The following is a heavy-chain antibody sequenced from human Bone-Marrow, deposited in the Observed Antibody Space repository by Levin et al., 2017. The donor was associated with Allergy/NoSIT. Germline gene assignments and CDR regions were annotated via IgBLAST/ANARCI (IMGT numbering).Heavy chain of an antibody. CDR2: IRWDSGTT. D-gene: IGHD4-17*01. J-gene: IGHJ4*02. V-gene: IGHV3-9*01. Sequence: SCAASGFPFEDYAMHWVRQAPGKGLEWVSGIRWDSGTTGYGDSVKGRFTISRDNAKKTLYLQMNSLRGDDTALYYCARQGGGDYKYYFDYWGQGTLVTVSS. CDR1: GFPFEDYA. CDR3: ARQGGGDYKYYFDY.